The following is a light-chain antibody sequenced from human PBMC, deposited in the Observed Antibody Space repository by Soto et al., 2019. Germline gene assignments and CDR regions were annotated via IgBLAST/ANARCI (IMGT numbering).Light chain of an antibody. CDR1: QSVSSSY. V-gene: IGKV3-11*01. CDR3: QQRSNWPSIT. J-gene: IGKJ5*01. Sequence: EIVLTQSPGTLSLSPGERSTLSCSSSQSVSSSYLAWYQQKPGQAPRLLIYDASTRATGIPARFSGSGSGTDFTLTISSLEPEDFAVYYCQQRSNWPSITFGQGTRLEIK. CDR2: DAS.